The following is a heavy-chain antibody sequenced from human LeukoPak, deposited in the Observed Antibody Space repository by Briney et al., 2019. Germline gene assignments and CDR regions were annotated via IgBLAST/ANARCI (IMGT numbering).Heavy chain of an antibody. CDR2: ISSSSSTI. D-gene: IGHD5-18*01. J-gene: IGHJ4*02. V-gene: IGHV3-48*01. CDR1: GFTFSSYS. CDR3: ARERGYSYGFSDY. Sequence: GGSLRLSCAASGFTFSSYSMNWVRQAPGKGLEWVSYISSSSSTIYYADSVKGRFTISRDTAKNSLFLQMNSLRAEDTAVYYCARERGYSYGFSDYWGRGTLVTVSS.